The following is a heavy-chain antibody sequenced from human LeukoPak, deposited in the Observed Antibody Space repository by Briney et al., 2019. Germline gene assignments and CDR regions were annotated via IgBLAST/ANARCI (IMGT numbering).Heavy chain of an antibody. CDR1: GGSFSGYY. V-gene: IGHV4-34*01. D-gene: IGHD3-22*01. CDR2: INHSGST. Sequence: PSETLSLTCAVYGGSFSGYYWSWIRQPPGKGLEWIGEINHSGSTNYNPSLKSRVTISVDTSKNQFSLKLSSVTAADTAVYYCARGNYYDSSGYPEPIDYWGQGTLVTVSS. CDR3: ARGNYYDSSGYPEPIDY. J-gene: IGHJ4*02.